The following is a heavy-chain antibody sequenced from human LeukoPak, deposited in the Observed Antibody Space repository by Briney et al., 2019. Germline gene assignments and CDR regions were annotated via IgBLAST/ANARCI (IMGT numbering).Heavy chain of an antibody. CDR3: ARSPAGLYYYYYMDV. V-gene: IGHV4-59*02. Sequence: PSETLSLTCTVSGGSGSSDSWSWIRQPPGQGLEWIGYIYYSGSTNYNPSLKSRVTISVDTSKNQFSLKLSSVTAADTAVYYCARSPAGLYYYYYMDVWGKGTTVTVSS. J-gene: IGHJ6*03. CDR1: GGSGSSDS. CDR2: IYYSGST.